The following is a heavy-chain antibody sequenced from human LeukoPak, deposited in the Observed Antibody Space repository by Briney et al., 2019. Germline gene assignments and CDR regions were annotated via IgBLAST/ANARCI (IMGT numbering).Heavy chain of an antibody. CDR2: IWYDGSNK. Sequence: GGSLRLSCSASGITFSRYGMHWVRQAPGKGLEWVAVIWYDGSNKYYADSVKGRFTISRDNSKNTLYLQMNSLRAEDTAVYYCARDMAVTTPHYYYYGMDVWGQGTTVTVSS. D-gene: IGHD4-17*01. J-gene: IGHJ6*02. CDR3: ARDMAVTTPHYYYYGMDV. V-gene: IGHV3-33*01. CDR1: GITFSRYG.